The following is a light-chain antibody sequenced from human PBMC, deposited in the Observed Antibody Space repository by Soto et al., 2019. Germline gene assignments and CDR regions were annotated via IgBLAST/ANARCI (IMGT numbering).Light chain of an antibody. V-gene: IGLV2-14*01. J-gene: IGLJ3*02. Sequence: QSALTQPASVSGSPGQSITISCTGTSSDVGGYNYVSWYQQHPGKAPKLMIYEVSNRPSGVSNRFSGSKSGNTASLTISGLQAEDEACSYCSSYTSSSTRVFGGGTKLTVL. CDR1: SSDVGGYNY. CDR3: SSYTSSSTRV. CDR2: EVS.